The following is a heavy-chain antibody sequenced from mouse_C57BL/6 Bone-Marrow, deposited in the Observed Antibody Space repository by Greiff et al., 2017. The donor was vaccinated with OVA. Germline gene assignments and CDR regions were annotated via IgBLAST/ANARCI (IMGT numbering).Heavy chain of an antibody. J-gene: IGHJ4*01. V-gene: IGHV1-87*01. CDR3: SEDSAVYYCARHYYGSSFYAMDY. CDR1: YTFSRRVH. D-gene: IGHD1-1*01. CDR2: GQGLEWIG. Sequence: VHLVESGPELARPWASVKISCQAFYTFSRRVHFAIRDTNYWMQWVKQRPGQGLEWIGAFYPGNGDTSYNQKFKGKATLTADKSSSTAYMQLSSLTSEDSAVYYCARHYYGSSFYAMDYWGQGTSVTVSS.